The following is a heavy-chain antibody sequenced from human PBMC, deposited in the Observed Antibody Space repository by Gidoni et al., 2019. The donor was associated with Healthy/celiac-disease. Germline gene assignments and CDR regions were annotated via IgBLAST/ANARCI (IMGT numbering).Heavy chain of an antibody. D-gene: IGHD3-10*01. CDR3: ARLPSRDYFDY. V-gene: IGHV4-39*01. CDR2: T. Sequence: TYYNPSLKSRVTISVDTSKNQFSLKLSSVTAADTAVYYCARLPSRDYFDYWGQGTLVTVSS. J-gene: IGHJ4*02.